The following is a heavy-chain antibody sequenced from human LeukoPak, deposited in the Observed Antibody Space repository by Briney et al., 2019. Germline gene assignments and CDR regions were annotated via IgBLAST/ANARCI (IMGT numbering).Heavy chain of an antibody. CDR1: GGSISSSSYF. CDR2: VFYTGDT. D-gene: IGHD5-24*01. Sequence: KSSETLSLTCTVSGGSISSSSYFWGWIRQPPEKGLEWIGSVFYTGDTYYSPSLKSRVTLSVGTSKNHFSLRLNSVTAADAAVYYCARVLRDGHNDPFDNWGQGTLVTVSS. CDR3: ARVLRDGHNDPFDN. J-gene: IGHJ3*02. V-gene: IGHV4-39*01.